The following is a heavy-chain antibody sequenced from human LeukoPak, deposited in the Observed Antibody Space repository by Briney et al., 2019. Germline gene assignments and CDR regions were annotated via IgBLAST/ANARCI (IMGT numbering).Heavy chain of an antibody. Sequence: ASVKVSCTASGDSLSNHGISWVRQAPGQGKEWMGWISAYNGDTNYAQKVQGRVTMTTDTSTSTAYMELRSLRSDDTAVYYCARDGTGGATAGFDHWGQGTLVTVSS. J-gene: IGHJ4*02. V-gene: IGHV1-18*01. D-gene: IGHD1-26*01. CDR2: ISAYNGDT. CDR1: GDSLSNHG. CDR3: ARDGTGGATAGFDH.